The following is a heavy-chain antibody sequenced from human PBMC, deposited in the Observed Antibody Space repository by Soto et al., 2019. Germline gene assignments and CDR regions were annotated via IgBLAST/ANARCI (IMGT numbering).Heavy chain of an antibody. CDR3: ARWYYYDSSGHWYFDL. CDR2: ISAYNGNT. CDR1: GYTFTSYG. V-gene: IGHV1-18*01. D-gene: IGHD3-22*01. J-gene: IGHJ2*01. Sequence: ASVKVSCKGSGYTFTSYGISWVRQAPGQGLEWMGWISAYNGNTNYAQKLQGRVTMTTDTSTSTAYMELRSLRSDDTAVYYCARWYYYDSSGHWYFDLWGRGTLVTVSS.